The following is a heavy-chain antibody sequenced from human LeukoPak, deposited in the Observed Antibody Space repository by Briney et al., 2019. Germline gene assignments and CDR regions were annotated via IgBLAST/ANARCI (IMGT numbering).Heavy chain of an antibody. V-gene: IGHV3-30*02. J-gene: IGHJ6*03. Sequence: GGSLRLSCAASGFTFSSYGMHWVRQAPGKGLEWVAFIRYDGSNKYYADSVKGRFTISRDNSKNTLYLQMNSLRAEDTAVYYCAKVTYYYGSGPDEGYYYYYMDVWGKGTTVTISS. CDR2: IRYDGSNK. D-gene: IGHD3-10*01. CDR3: AKVTYYYGSGPDEGYYYYYMDV. CDR1: GFTFSSYG.